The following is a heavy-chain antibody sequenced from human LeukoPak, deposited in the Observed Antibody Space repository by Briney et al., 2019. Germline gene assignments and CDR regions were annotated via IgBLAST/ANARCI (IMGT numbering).Heavy chain of an antibody. CDR1: GFTFRSYA. V-gene: IGHV3-23*01. D-gene: IGHD3-3*01. J-gene: IGHJ4*02. Sequence: GGSLRLSCAASGFTFRSYAMSWVRQAPGKGLEWVSTISGSGGSTYYADSVKGRFTISRDNSKNTLYLQMNSLRAEDTAVYYCAKSDFWSGYYYFDYWGQGTLVTVSS. CDR2: ISGSGGST. CDR3: AKSDFWSGYYYFDY.